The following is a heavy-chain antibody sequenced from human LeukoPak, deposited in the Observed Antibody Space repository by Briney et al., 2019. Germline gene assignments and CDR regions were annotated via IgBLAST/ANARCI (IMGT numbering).Heavy chain of an antibody. CDR2: IYPGDSDI. CDR3: ARSDSGGAARGIQY. Sequence: GESLKISCKGSGYSFTNYWIGWVRQMPGKGLECMGIIYPGDSDIRYSPSFQGQVIISADKSISTTYLQWSSLKASDSGIYYCARSDSGGAARGIQYWGQGTLITVTS. D-gene: IGHD3-22*01. V-gene: IGHV5-51*01. J-gene: IGHJ1*01. CDR1: GYSFTNYW.